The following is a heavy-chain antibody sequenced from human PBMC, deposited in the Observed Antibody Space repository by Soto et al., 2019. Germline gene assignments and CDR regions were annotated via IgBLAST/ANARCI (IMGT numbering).Heavy chain of an antibody. J-gene: IGHJ4*02. CDR2: MWHDGTRE. D-gene: IGHD3-3*02. CDR1: GFTVSTHG. Sequence: QVQLVESGGGVVQPGTSLRLSCAASGFTVSTHGMHWVRQAPGKGLEWVALMWHDGTRENYADSVKGRFTISRDTSKNTVYLQMNSLRAEDTAVYYCARDLALNGLDYRGQGTLVTVSP. V-gene: IGHV3-33*01. CDR3: ARDLALNGLDY.